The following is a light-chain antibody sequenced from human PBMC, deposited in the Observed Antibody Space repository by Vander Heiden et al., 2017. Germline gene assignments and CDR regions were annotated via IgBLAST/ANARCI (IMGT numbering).Light chain of an antibody. V-gene: IGKV1-17*01. CDR2: AAS. Sequence: DLQMTQPPSSLSASVGDRVTITCRASQGIGNDLAWYQQKPGKAPRRLIYAASSLQSGVPSKFSGRGSGTEFTLTISSLQPEDFATYYCLQHNNYPHTFGQGTKVE. CDR3: LQHNNYPHT. J-gene: IGKJ1*01. CDR1: QGIGND.